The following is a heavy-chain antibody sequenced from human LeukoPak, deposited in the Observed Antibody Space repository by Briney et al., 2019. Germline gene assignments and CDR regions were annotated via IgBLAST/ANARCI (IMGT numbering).Heavy chain of an antibody. CDR2: SSGSGDTT. D-gene: IGHD3-3*01. J-gene: IGHJ4*02. CDR1: GFTFSSYA. CDR3: AKSIFGVVPASLMDY. V-gene: IGHV3-23*01. Sequence: GGSLRLSCAASGFTFSSYAMSWVRQAPGKGLDWVSTSSGSGDTTYYADSVKGRFTFSRDNSKSTLYLQMNSLRVDDTAVYYCAKSIFGVVPASLMDYWGQGTLVTVSS.